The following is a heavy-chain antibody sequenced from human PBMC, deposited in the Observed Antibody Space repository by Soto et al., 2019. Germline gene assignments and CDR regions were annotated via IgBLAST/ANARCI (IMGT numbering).Heavy chain of an antibody. D-gene: IGHD3-10*01. CDR1: GYTLNELS. J-gene: IGHJ3*02. CDR3: ATTRGSYFAFDI. V-gene: IGHV1-24*01. CDR2: FDPEDGET. Sequence: ASVKVSCKVSGYTLNELSMHWVRQAPGKGLEWMGGFDPEDGETIYAQKFQGRVTMTEDTSTDTAYMELSSLRSEDTAVYYCATTRGSYFAFDIWRQGTMVPVSS.